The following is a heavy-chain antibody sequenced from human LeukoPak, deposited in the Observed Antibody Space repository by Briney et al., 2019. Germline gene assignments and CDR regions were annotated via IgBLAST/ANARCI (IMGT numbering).Heavy chain of an antibody. CDR3: ARATGRNGHFDY. J-gene: IGHJ4*02. CDR1: GGTFSSYA. CDR2: INAGNGNT. D-gene: IGHD2-8*01. V-gene: IGHV1-3*01. Sequence: ASVKVSCKASGGTFSSYAISWVRQAPGQRLEWMGWINAGNGNTKYSQKFQGRVTITRDTSASTAYMELSSLRTEDTAVYYCARATGRNGHFDYWGQGTLVTVSS.